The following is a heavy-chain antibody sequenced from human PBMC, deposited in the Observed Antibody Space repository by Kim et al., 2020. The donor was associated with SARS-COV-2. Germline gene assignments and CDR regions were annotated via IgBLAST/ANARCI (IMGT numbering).Heavy chain of an antibody. D-gene: IGHD2-8*01. V-gene: IGHV3-48*03. Sequence: RYYGESGKGRCTISRHKAKNSLYLQMDTLRAEDTAVYYCAGDNGYYGMDVWGQGTTVTVSS. CDR2: R. CDR3: AGDNGYYGMDV. J-gene: IGHJ6*02.